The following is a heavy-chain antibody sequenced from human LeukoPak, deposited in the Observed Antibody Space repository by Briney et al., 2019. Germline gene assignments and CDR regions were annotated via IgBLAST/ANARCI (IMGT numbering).Heavy chain of an antibody. Sequence: GASVKVSCKASGGAFSSYAISWVRQAPGQGLEWMGRIIPIFGTANYAQKFQGRVTITTDESTSTAYMELSSLRSEDTAVYYCATPVAGKNDAFDIWGQGTMVTVSS. CDR2: IIPIFGTA. CDR3: ATPVAGKNDAFDI. CDR1: GGAFSSYA. D-gene: IGHD6-19*01. J-gene: IGHJ3*02. V-gene: IGHV1-69*05.